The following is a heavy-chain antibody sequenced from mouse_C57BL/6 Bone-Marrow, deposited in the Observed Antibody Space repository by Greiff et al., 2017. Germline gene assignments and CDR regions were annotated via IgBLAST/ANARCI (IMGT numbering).Heavy chain of an antibody. V-gene: IGHV1-50*01. CDR2: IDPSDSYT. D-gene: IGHD2-5*01. J-gene: IGHJ2*01. Sequence: QVQLQQPGAELVKPGASVKLSCKASGYTFTSYWMQWVKQRPGQGLEWIGEIDPSDSYTNYNQKFKGKATLTVDTSSSTAYMQLSSLTSEDSAVSYCARSPYYSNTGDYWGQGTTLTVSS. CDR1: GYTFTSYW. CDR3: ARSPYYSNTGDY.